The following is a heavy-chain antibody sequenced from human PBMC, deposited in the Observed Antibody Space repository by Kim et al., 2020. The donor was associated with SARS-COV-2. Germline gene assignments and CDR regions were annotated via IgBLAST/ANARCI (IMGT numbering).Heavy chain of an antibody. CDR3: ARGGILDTTSTLDY. CDR2: INPSSDST. D-gene: IGHD1-1*01. V-gene: IGHV1-46*01. CDR1: GYTFISYY. Sequence: ASVKVSCKASGYTFISYYMHWVRQAPGQGPEWMGMINPSSDSTSYAQRFQGRLTMTRDTSTSTVYMDLSSLRSEDTALYYCARGGILDTTSTLDYWGQGTLVTVSS. J-gene: IGHJ4*02.